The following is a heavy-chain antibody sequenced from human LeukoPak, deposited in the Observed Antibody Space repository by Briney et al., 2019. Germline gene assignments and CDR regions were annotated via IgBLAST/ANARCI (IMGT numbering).Heavy chain of an antibody. J-gene: IGHJ4*02. CDR1: GYTFTKYY. Sequence: GASVKVSCKASGYTFTKYYLHWVRQAPGQGLEWLGMIDPSGGSTSYAQRFQGIVTMTRDTSMTTVYMELSSLTSEDTAVYYCARPRYSSGWYCDYWGQGTLVTVSS. V-gene: IGHV1-46*01. D-gene: IGHD6-19*01. CDR2: IDPSGGST. CDR3: ARPRYSSGWYCDY.